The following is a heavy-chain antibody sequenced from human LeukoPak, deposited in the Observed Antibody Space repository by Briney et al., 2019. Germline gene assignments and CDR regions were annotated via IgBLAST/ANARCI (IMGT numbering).Heavy chain of an antibody. Sequence: ASVKVSCKATGYTLSNSGITWVRQAPGQGLEWMGWISAYNGNTNYAQKFQGRVTMTTDTSTSTAYMELRSLRSDDTAVYYCARVAAAGTSWFDPWGQGTLVTVSS. CDR1: GYTLSNSG. V-gene: IGHV1-18*01. D-gene: IGHD6-13*01. CDR2: ISAYNGNT. J-gene: IGHJ5*02. CDR3: ARVAAAGTSWFDP.